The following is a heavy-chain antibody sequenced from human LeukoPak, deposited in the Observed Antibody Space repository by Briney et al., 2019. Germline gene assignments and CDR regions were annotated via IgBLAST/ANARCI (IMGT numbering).Heavy chain of an antibody. V-gene: IGHV3-30-3*01. D-gene: IGHD3-3*01. CDR3: AREEWYYFDY. Sequence: GGSLRLSCVASGFTFNTYAIHWVRQAPGKGLEWVAVISYDGSNKYYEDSVKGRFTISRDSSKNTLYLQMNSLRAEDMAVYYCAREEWYYFDYWGQGTLVTVSS. CDR2: ISYDGSNK. J-gene: IGHJ4*02. CDR1: GFTFNTYA.